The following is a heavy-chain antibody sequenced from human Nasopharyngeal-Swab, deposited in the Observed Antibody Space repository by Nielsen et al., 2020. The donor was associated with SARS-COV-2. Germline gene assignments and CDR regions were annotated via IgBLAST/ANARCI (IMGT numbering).Heavy chain of an antibody. Sequence: GGSLRLSCAASGFTFSSYGMHWVRQAPGKGLEWVAVISYDGSNKYYADSVKGRFTISRDNSKNTLYLQMNSLRAEDTAVYYCAKLHSIAAAGDYWGQGTLVIVSS. V-gene: IGHV3-30*18. CDR3: AKLHSIAAAGDY. CDR1: GFTFSSYG. D-gene: IGHD6-13*01. J-gene: IGHJ4*02. CDR2: ISYDGSNK.